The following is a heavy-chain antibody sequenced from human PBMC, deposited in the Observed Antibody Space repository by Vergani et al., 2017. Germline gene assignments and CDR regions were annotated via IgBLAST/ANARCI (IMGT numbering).Heavy chain of an antibody. CDR2: IYYSGST. CDR3: ARAGYSSFPFDY. V-gene: IGHV4-39*07. Sequence: QLQLQESGPGLVKPSETLSLTCTVSGGSISSSSYYWGWIRQPPGKGLEWIGSIYYSGSTYYNPSLKSRVTISVDTSKNQFSLKLSSVTAADTAVYYCARAGYSSFPFDYWGQGTLVTVSS. D-gene: IGHD6-13*01. J-gene: IGHJ4*02. CDR1: GGSISSSSYY.